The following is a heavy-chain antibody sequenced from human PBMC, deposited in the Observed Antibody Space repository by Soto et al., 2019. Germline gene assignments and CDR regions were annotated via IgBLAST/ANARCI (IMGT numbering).Heavy chain of an antibody. Sequence: EVQLLESGGGLVQPGGSLRLSCAASGFTFSNYAMTWVRQTPGKGLEWVSTISSGVGTTYYADSVKGRFTMSRDNSKHTLYLQMNSLRAEDTALYYCAKYRYDDSSGRTFDDWGQGTLVSVSS. CDR1: GFTFSNYA. CDR3: AKYRYDDSSGRTFDD. CDR2: ISSGVGTT. J-gene: IGHJ4*01. V-gene: IGHV3-23*01. D-gene: IGHD3-22*01.